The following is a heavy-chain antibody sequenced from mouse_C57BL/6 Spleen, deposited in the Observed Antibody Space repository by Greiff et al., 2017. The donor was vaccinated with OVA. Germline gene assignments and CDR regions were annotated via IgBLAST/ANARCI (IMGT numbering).Heavy chain of an antibody. V-gene: IGHV1-82*01. CDR3: ARIKYDLYDAMDY. D-gene: IGHD2-14*01. Sequence: QVQLQQSGPELVKPGASVKISCKASGYAFSSSWMNWVKQRPGKGLEWIGRIYPGDGDTNYNGKFKGKATLTADKSSSTAYMQLISLTSEDSAVYFCARIKYDLYDAMDYWGQGTSVTVSS. J-gene: IGHJ4*01. CDR1: GYAFSSSW. CDR2: IYPGDGDT.